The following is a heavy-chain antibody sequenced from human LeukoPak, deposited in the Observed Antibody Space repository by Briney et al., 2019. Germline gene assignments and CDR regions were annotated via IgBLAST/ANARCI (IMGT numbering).Heavy chain of an antibody. V-gene: IGHV4-59*08. CDR1: GGPISTYY. Sequence: SETLSLTCTVSGGPISTYYWSWIRQSPGKGLESIGYIYNSGSTNYNPSLKSRVTISLDTSKNQFSLRLSSVTAADTAVYYCARHGSRYSFDYWGQGTLVTVSP. CDR3: ARHGSRYSFDY. J-gene: IGHJ4*02. D-gene: IGHD5-18*01. CDR2: IYNSGST.